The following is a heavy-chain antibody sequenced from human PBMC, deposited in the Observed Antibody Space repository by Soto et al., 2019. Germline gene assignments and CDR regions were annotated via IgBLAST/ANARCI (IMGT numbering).Heavy chain of an antibody. D-gene: IGHD3-3*01. CDR1: GFTFSSYG. J-gene: IGHJ6*02. CDR2: IWYDGSNK. Sequence: GGSLRLSCAASGFTFSSYGMHWVRQAPGKGLEWVAVIWYDGSNKYYADSVKGRFTISRDNSKNTLYLQMNSLRAEDTAVYYCARGPYYDFWSGYYTSLRATTHYYYYGMDVWGQGTTVTVSS. CDR3: ARGPYYDFWSGYYTSLRATTHYYYYGMDV. V-gene: IGHV3-33*01.